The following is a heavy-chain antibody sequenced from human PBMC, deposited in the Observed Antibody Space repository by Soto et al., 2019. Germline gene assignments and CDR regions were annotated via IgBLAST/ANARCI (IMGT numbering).Heavy chain of an antibody. J-gene: IGHJ5*02. CDR1: GYTFTSYG. D-gene: IGHD2-2*01. CDR3: ARENAIRDWFEP. V-gene: IGHV1-18*01. CDR2: IRAYNGNT. Sequence: QVQLVQSGAEVKKPGASVKVSCKASGYTFTSYGISWVRQAPGQGLEWMGWIRAYNGNTNYAQQLQGRVTMTTDTSTSTAYRELRSLRSDDTAVYYCARENAIRDWFEPSGQGTLFTVSS.